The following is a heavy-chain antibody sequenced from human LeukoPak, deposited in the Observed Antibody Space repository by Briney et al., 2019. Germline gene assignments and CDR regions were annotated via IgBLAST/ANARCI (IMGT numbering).Heavy chain of an antibody. V-gene: IGHV5-51*01. CDR3: ARLEVGTVTTRDYYYYGMDV. CDR2: IYPGDSDT. J-gene: IGHJ6*02. CDR1: GYRFTSYW. D-gene: IGHD4-4*01. Sequence: GESLKISCKGSGYRFTSYWIGWVRQMPGKGLEWMGIIYPGDSDTRYSPSFQGQVTISADKSISTAYLQWSSLKASDTAMYYCARLEVGTVTTRDYYYYGMDVWGQGTTVTVSS.